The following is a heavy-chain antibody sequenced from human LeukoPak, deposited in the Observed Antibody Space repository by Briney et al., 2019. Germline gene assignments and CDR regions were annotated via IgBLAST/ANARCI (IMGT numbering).Heavy chain of an antibody. CDR2: MYYSGNT. J-gene: IGHJ6*03. D-gene: IGHD5-24*01. CDR3: AREGRYRYGYNEYHSYMDI. CDR1: GYSISSGYY. Sequence: PSETLSLTCTVSGYSISSGYYWGWIRQPPGKGLEWIGSMYYSGNTYYNPSLKSRVTISVDTSKNQFSLKLSSVTAAETAVYYCAREGRYRYGYNEYHSYMDIWGKGTTVTVSS. V-gene: IGHV4-38-2*02.